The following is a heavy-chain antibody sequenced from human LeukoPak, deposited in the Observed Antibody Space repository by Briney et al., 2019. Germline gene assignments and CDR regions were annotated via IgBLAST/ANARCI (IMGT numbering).Heavy chain of an antibody. J-gene: IGHJ6*03. V-gene: IGHV3-13*01. Sequence: GGSLRLSCAASGFTFSSYDMHWVRQATGKGLEWVSAIGTAGDTYYPGSVKGRFTISRENAKNSLYLQMNSLRAGDTAVYYCARLTVVPAAIPGPYYYYYMDVWGKGTTVTVSS. CDR2: IGTAGDT. CDR1: GFTFSSYD. CDR3: ARLTVVPAAIPGPYYYYYMDV. D-gene: IGHD2-2*02.